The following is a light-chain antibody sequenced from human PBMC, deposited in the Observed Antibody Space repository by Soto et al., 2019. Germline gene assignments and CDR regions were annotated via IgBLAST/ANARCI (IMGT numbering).Light chain of an antibody. V-gene: IGLV6-57*04. J-gene: IGLJ7*01. Sequence: NFMLTQPPSVSASPGKTVTISCTRSSGSIASNYVQWYQQRPGSAPTTVIYEDNQRPSGVPDRFSGSIDSSSNSASLTISGLKTEDEADYYCQSYDSSNHAVFGGGTQLTVL. CDR2: EDN. CDR1: SGSIASNY. CDR3: QSYDSSNHAV.